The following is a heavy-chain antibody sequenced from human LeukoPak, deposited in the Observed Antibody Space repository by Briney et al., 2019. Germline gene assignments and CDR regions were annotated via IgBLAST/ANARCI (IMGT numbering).Heavy chain of an antibody. Sequence: SETLSLTCTVSGGSVSSGTYYWSWIRQPPGKGLEWIGYIYYSGSTNYNPSLKSRVTISVDTSKNQFSLKLSSVTAADTAVYYCARESVYGGRDYLFDIWGQGTMVTVSS. CDR1: GGSVSSGTYY. D-gene: IGHD1-26*01. V-gene: IGHV4-61*01. CDR2: IYYSGST. J-gene: IGHJ3*02. CDR3: ARESVYGGRDYLFDI.